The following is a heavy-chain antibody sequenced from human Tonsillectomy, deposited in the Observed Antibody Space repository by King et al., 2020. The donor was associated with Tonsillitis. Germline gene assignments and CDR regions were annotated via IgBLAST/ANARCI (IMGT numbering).Heavy chain of an antibody. J-gene: IGHJ4*02. Sequence: QLVQSGAEVKKPGASVKVSCKASGYTFTTYDIYWVRQATGQGLEWMGWMNPTSGDTGYAQKFQGRVTMTRNTSISTAYMELSSLRSEDTAVYYCARAFCGGDCWLTYWGQGTLVTVSS. V-gene: IGHV1-8*01. D-gene: IGHD2-21*01. CDR1: GYTFTTYD. CDR2: MNPTSGDT. CDR3: ARAFCGGDCWLTY.